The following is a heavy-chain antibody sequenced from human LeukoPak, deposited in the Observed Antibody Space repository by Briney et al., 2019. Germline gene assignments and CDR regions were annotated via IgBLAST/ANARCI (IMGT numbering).Heavy chain of an antibody. V-gene: IGHV1-46*01. Sequence: ASVKVSCKASGGTFSSYAISWVRQAPGQGLEWMGIINPSGGSTSYAQKFQGRVTMTRDTSTSTVYMELSSLRSEDTAVYYCARASWFDPWGQGTLVTVSS. CDR1: GGTFSSYA. CDR2: INPSGGST. CDR3: ARASWFDP. J-gene: IGHJ5*02.